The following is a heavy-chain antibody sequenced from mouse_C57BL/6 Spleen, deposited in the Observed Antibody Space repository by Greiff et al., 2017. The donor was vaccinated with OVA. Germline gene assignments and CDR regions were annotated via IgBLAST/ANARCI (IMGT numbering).Heavy chain of an antibody. CDR2: ISSGSSTI. CDR3: ARPSIYYFDY. D-gene: IGHD2-10*02. Sequence: EVNVVESGGGLVKPGGSLKLSCAASGFTFSDYGMHWVRQAPEKGLEWVAYISSGSSTIYYADTVKGRFTISRDNAKNTLFLQMTSLRSEDTAMYYCARPSIYYFDYWGQGTTLTVSS. CDR1: GFTFSDYG. V-gene: IGHV5-17*01. J-gene: IGHJ2*01.